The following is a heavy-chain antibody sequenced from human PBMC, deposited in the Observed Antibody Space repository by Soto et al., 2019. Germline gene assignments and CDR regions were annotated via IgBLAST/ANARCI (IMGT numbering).Heavy chain of an antibody. CDR3: ARDFAYFDS. CDR1: GGSFKSGSYS. J-gene: IGHJ4*02. CDR2: VYHTGRT. D-gene: IGHD3-3*01. Sequence: NPSETLSLTCTVSGGSFKSGSYSWSWIRQSPGKGLEWIGYVYHTGRTSYNPSLKSRVSISMDTSKNQFSLNLDSVTAADTAVYFCARDFAYFDSWGQGTLVTVSS. V-gene: IGHV4-61*01.